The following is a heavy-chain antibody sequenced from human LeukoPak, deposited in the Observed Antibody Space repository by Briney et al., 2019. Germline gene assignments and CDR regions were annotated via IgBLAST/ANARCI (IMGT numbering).Heavy chain of an antibody. Sequence: PGGSLRLSCAASGFTFDDYAMHWVRQAPGKGLEWVSGISWNSGSIGYADSVKGRFTISRDNAKNSPYLQMNSLRGEDTAVYYCAKAFQRGVLITSQDWGQGTQVTVSS. V-gene: IGHV3-9*01. CDR1: GFTFDDYA. CDR3: AKAFQRGVLITSQD. D-gene: IGHD3-10*01. CDR2: ISWNSGSI. J-gene: IGHJ4*02.